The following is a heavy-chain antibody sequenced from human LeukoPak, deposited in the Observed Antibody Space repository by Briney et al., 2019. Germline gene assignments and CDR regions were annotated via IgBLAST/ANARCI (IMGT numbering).Heavy chain of an antibody. CDR2: ISYDGSNK. J-gene: IGHJ4*02. CDR1: VFTYRDYA. V-gene: IGHV3-30*04. D-gene: IGHD2-2*01. CDR3: ARVMGRYCSSTSCYVDY. Sequence: GGSLRLSCTASVFTYRDYAMSWVRQSPGKGLEGVAVISYDGSNKYYADSVKGRFTISRDNSKNTLYLQMNSLRAEDTAVYHCARVMGRYCSSTSCYVDYWGQGTLVTVSS.